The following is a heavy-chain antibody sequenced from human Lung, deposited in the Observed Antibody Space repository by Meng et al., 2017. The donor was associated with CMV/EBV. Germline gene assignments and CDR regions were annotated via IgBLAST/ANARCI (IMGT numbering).Heavy chain of an antibody. CDR2: INPSGGSS. CDR3: ARVSKGGSYRFDP. D-gene: IGHD1-26*01. V-gene: IGHV1-46*02. J-gene: IGHJ5*02. CDR1: GYTCNPCY. Sequence: QVSLVGLVEAAKKPGASVTVSCNATGYTCNPCYMHWVPQAPGQGLVWMVVINPSGGSSTSAQRFQGRVTMTSDTSTTTVYMDLSSLRSEDSAVYYCARVSKGGSYRFDPWGQGTLVTVSS.